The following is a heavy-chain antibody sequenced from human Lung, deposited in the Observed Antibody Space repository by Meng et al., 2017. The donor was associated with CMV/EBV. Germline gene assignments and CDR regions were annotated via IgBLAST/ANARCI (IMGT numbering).Heavy chain of an antibody. CDR1: GYRFSAHY. CDR2: INPNNGGT. D-gene: IGHD3-3*01. V-gene: IGHV1-2*02. CDR3: VRDLFQFVDD. Sequence: SXXVSCKASGYRFSAHYMHWVRQAPGQGLEWMGWINPNNGGTKYAQKFQGRVTMTRDTSISTVYMELSRLRSEDTAVYFCVRDLFQFVDDWGQGTVVTVSS. J-gene: IGHJ4*02.